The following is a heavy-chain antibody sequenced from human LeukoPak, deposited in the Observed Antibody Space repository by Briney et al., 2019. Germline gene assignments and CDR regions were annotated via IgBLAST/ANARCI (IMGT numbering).Heavy chain of an antibody. CDR1: GYTFTSYD. Sequence: GASVKVSCKASGYTFTSYDINWVRQATGQGLEWMGWMNPNSGNTGYAQKFQGRVTITRNTSISTAYMELSSLRSEDTAVYYCANILTGYPHYYFDYWGQGTLVTVSS. J-gene: IGHJ4*02. D-gene: IGHD3-9*01. V-gene: IGHV1-8*03. CDR2: MNPNSGNT. CDR3: ANILTGYPHYYFDY.